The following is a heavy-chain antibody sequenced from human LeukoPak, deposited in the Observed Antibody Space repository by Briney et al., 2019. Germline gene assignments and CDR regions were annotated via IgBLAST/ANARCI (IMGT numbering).Heavy chain of an antibody. V-gene: IGHV4-59*01. CDR1: GGSISSYY. D-gene: IGHD2-2*02. CDR3: ARDIVVVPAAIREGGYYYYGMDV. J-gene: IGHJ6*02. CDR2: IYYSGST. Sequence: SETLSLTCTVSGGSISSYYWSWIRQPPGKGLEWIGYIYYSGSTNYNPSLKSRVTISVDTSKNQFSLKLSSVTAADTAVYYCARDIVVVPAAIREGGYYYYGMDVWGQGTTVTVSS.